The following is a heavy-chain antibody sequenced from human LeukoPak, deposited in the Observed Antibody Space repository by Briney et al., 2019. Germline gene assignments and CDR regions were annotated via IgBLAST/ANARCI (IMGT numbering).Heavy chain of an antibody. D-gene: IGHD2/OR15-2a*01. Sequence: ASVKVSCKTSGYTSTSYYIHWVRQALGQGLEWMGIINPSSDTTSYAQRFQGRVIMTRDTATSTVYMELSSLRSEDTAVYICARDRYSLGYYGMDVWGQGTTVTVSS. CDR1: GYTSTSYY. CDR3: ARDRYSLGYYGMDV. V-gene: IGHV1-46*01. J-gene: IGHJ6*02. CDR2: INPSSDTT.